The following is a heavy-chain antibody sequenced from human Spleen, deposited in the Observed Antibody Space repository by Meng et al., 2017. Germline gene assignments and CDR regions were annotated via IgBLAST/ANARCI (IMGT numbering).Heavy chain of an antibody. V-gene: IGHV3-30*04. D-gene: IGHD3-22*01. CDR2: ISYDGSNK. CDR1: GFTFSSYA. Sequence: GESLKISCAASGFTFSSYAMHWVRQAPGKGLEWVAVISYDGSNKYYADSVKGRFTISRDNFKNTVYLQMNGLRAEDTDVYYCAKDVSYYDSSGRHNYFDYWGQGTLVTVSS. CDR3: AKDVSYYDSSGRHNYFDY. J-gene: IGHJ4*02.